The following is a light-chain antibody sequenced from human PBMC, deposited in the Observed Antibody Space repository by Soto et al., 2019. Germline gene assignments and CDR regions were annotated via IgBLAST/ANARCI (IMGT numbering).Light chain of an antibody. V-gene: IGKV3-20*01. Sequence: EIVLTQSPCTLSLSPGARATLSCRASQSVSSNFLVWYQQKPGQATRLLIYGASNRATAIPARFSGSGSGTDFTLTVSRLEPEDFAVYYCQQYGSSPWTFGQGTKVDIK. CDR3: QQYGSSPWT. CDR2: GAS. CDR1: QSVSSNF. J-gene: IGKJ1*01.